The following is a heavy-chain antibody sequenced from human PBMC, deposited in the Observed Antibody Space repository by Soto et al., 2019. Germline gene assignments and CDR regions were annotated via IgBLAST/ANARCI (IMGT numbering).Heavy chain of an antibody. Sequence: PGGSLRLSCAASGFTFSSYAISWVRQAPGKGLEWVSAISGSGGSTYYADSVKGRFTISRDNSKNTLYLQMNSLRAEDTAVYYCAKRKYYYDSSGYYTPFDYWGQGTLVTVSS. CDR2: ISGSGGST. CDR1: GFTFSSYA. D-gene: IGHD3-22*01. V-gene: IGHV3-23*01. CDR3: AKRKYYYDSSGYYTPFDY. J-gene: IGHJ4*02.